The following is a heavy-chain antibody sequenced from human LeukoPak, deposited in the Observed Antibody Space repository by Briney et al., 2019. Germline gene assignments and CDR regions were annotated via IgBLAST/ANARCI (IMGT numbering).Heavy chain of an antibody. CDR3: ARDLATVVTPAAY. J-gene: IGHJ4*02. V-gene: IGHV1-46*01. CDR1: GYTFTSYY. Sequence: ASVKVSCKASGYTFTSYYMHWVRQAPGQGLEWMGIINPSGGSTSYAQKFQGRVTMTRDTSTSTVYMELSRLRSDDTAVYYCARDLATVVTPAAYWGQGTLVTVSS. CDR2: INPSGGST. D-gene: IGHD4-23*01.